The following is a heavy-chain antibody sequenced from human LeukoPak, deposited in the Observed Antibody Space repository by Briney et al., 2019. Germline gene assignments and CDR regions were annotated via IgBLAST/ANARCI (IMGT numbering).Heavy chain of an antibody. CDR1: GGSFSGYY. D-gene: IGHD2-15*01. Sequence: SETLSLTCAVYGGSFSGYYWSWIRQPPGKGLEWIGYIYYSGSTNYNPSLKSRVTISVDTSKNQFSLKLSSVTAADTAVYYCARLDCSGGSCYYSNFDYWGQGTLVTVSS. J-gene: IGHJ4*02. CDR3: ARLDCSGGSCYYSNFDY. CDR2: IYYSGST. V-gene: IGHV4-59*08.